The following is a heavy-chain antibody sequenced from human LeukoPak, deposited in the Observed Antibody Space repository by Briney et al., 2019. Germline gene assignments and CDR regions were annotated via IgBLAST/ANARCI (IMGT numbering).Heavy chain of an antibody. V-gene: IGHV3-66*01. D-gene: IGHD3-9*01. CDR3: GYFDPPTGY. J-gene: IGHJ1*01. CDR1: GFTVSSNY. Sequence: GGSLRLSCVASGFTVSSNYMSWVRQAPGMGLEWVSVIFSGGTTYYAGSVKGRFTISRDNSKNTLYLQVNSLRAEDTAVYYCGYFDPPTGYWGQGTLVTVSS. CDR2: IFSGGTT.